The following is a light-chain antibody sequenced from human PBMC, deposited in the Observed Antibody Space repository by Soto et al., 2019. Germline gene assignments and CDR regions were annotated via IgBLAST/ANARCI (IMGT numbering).Light chain of an antibody. Sequence: ESVLTQSPGTLSLSPGERATLSCRASQSVSSSNLAWYQQKPGRAPRLLVYHTSARATGIPDRFSGSGSGTDFTLTISRLETEDFAVYYCQQYGSSLLTFGGGTKV. V-gene: IGKV3-20*01. J-gene: IGKJ4*01. CDR1: QSVSSSN. CDR3: QQYGSSLLT. CDR2: HTS.